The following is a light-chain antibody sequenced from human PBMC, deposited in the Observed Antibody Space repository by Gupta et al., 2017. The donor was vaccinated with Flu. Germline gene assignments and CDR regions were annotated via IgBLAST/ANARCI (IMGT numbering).Light chain of an antibody. CDR3: QKSYIAPIT. Sequence: SLSASVGDRVTITCRASQGISNYVAWYQQKPGSVPKLLIYAASSLQSGVPSRFSGSGFGTDFTLTISSLQPEDVATYYCQKSYIAPITFGQGTRMDI. CDR2: AAS. V-gene: IGKV1-27*01. CDR1: QGISNY. J-gene: IGKJ5*01.